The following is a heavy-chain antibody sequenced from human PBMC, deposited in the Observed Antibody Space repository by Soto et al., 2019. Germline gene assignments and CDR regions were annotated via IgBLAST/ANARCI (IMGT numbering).Heavy chain of an antibody. J-gene: IGHJ4*01. Sequence: ASETLSLTCAVSGGSIGSGGYSWNWIRQPPGKGLEWIGYIYHTGSTYYNPSLKSRVTISIDTSKNEFSLKLASVTAADTAIYYCARGRIQWFYFDYWGHGSLVTVSS. D-gene: IGHD3-22*01. CDR2: IYHTGST. CDR1: GGSIGSGGYS. CDR3: ARGRIQWFYFDY. V-gene: IGHV4-30-2*01.